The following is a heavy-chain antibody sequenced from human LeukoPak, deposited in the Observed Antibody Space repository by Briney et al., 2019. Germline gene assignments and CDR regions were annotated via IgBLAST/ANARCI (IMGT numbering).Heavy chain of an antibody. D-gene: IGHD6-6*01. CDR3: ARGGAARPDF. CDR2: IKADGGEK. CDR1: GFTFSTYW. J-gene: IGHJ4*02. Sequence: GGSLRLSCAACGFTFSTYWMNWFRQTPGKGLEWVAKIKADGGEKDHVASVKGRCTISRDNAKNSLYLQMNSLRVEDTAVYYCARGGAARPDFWGQGTLVTVSS. V-gene: IGHV3-7*01.